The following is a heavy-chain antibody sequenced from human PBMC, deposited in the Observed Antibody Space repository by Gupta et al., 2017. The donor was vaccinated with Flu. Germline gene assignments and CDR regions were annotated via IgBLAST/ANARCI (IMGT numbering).Heavy chain of an antibody. CDR2: ISYDGSRK. D-gene: IGHD3-10*01. J-gene: IGHJ6*03. Sequence: QVQLVESGGGVVQPGRSLRLSCAASGFPFSGHAMHWVRQAPGKGLEWVAVISYDGSRKYYADSVMGRFTISRDNSKNTLYLQMNSLRAEDTAVYYCAKDRAGLDYYMDVWGKGTTVTVSS. V-gene: IGHV3-30*18. CDR1: GFPFSGHA. CDR3: AKDRAGLDYYMDV.